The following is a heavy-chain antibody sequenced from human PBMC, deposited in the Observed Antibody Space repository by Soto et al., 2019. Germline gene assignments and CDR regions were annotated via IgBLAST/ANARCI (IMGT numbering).Heavy chain of an antibody. CDR2: IYYSGST. D-gene: IGHD5-12*01. CDR1: GGSISRGGYY. J-gene: IGHJ4*02. V-gene: IGHV4-31*03. Sequence: QVQLQESGPGLVKPSQTLSLTCTVSGGSISRGGYYWSWIRQHPGKGLEWIGYIYYSGSTYYNPSLKSRVTISVDTSKNQFSLKLSSVTAADTAVYYCASEVGEMATIHPLRYWGQGTLVTVSS. CDR3: ASEVGEMATIHPLRY.